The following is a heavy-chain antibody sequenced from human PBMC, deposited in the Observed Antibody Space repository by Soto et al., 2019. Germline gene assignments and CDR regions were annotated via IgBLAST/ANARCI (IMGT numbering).Heavy chain of an antibody. CDR2: INPSGGST. V-gene: IGHV1-46*01. CDR1: GYTFTSYY. CDR3: ARGPLVTNRLLTTVDYYYGMDF. Sequence: ASVKVSCKASGYTFTSYYMHWVRQAPGQGLEWMGIINPSGGSTSYAQKFQGRVTMTRDTSTSTVYMELSSLRSEDTAVYYCARGPLVTNRLLTTVDYYYGMDFWGQGTTVTVSS. D-gene: IGHD4-17*01. J-gene: IGHJ6*02.